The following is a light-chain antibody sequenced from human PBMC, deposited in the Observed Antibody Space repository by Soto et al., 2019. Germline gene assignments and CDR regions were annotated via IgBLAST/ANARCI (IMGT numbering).Light chain of an antibody. Sequence: QSVLTQPPSVSGAPGQRVTISCNRSSSNIGAGYDVHWYQQLPGTAPKLLIYGNSNRPSGVPDRFSGSKSGTSASLAITGLQAEDEADYYCQSYDTSLSGWVFGGGTKLTVL. CDR3: QSYDTSLSGWV. CDR1: SSNIGAGYD. V-gene: IGLV1-40*01. J-gene: IGLJ3*02. CDR2: GNS.